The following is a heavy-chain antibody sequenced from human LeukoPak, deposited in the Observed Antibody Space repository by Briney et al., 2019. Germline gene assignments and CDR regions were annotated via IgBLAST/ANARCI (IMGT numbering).Heavy chain of an antibody. J-gene: IGHJ4*02. Sequence: GGSLRLSCAASGFTFSSYAVSWVRQAPGKGLEWVSAISGSGGSTYYADSVKGRFTISRDNSKNTLYLQMNSLRAEDTAVYYCAKEGRYYYDSSGSLGYWGQGTLVTVSS. CDR2: ISGSGGST. CDR3: AKEGRYYYDSSGSLGY. V-gene: IGHV3-23*01. D-gene: IGHD3-22*01. CDR1: GFTFSSYA.